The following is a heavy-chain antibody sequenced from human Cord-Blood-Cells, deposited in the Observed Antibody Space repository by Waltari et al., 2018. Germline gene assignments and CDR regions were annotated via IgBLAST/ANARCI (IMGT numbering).Heavy chain of an antibody. CDR2: ISSSCSTI. V-gene: IGHV3-48*03. CDR3: ARDVGATGWFDP. CDR1: GFTFSSYE. D-gene: IGHD1-26*01. J-gene: IGHJ5*02. Sequence: EVQLVESGGGLVQPGGSLRLSCAASGFTFSSYEMNWVRQAPGKGLEWVSYISSSCSTIYYADSVKGRFTISRDNAKNSLYLQMNSLRAEDTAVYYCARDVGATGWFDPWGQGTLVTVSS.